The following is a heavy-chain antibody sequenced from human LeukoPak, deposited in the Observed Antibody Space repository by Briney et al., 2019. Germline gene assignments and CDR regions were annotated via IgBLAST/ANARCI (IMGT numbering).Heavy chain of an antibody. D-gene: IGHD3-22*01. J-gene: IGHJ4*02. CDR3: AKVGRGYYDSSGYYSDY. CDR2: ISGSGGST. Sequence: QSGGSLRLSCAASGFTFSSYAMSWVRQAPGKGLEWVSAISGSGGSTYYANSVKGRFTISRDNSKNTLYLQMNSLRAEDTAVYYCAKVGRGYYDSSGYYSDYWGQETLVTVSS. V-gene: IGHV3-23*01. CDR1: GFTFSSYA.